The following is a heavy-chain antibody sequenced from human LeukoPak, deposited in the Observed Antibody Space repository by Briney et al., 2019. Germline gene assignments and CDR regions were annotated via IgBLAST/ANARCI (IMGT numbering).Heavy chain of an antibody. CDR3: AKDVRYYDTLTEEGGMDV. Sequence: QPGRSLRLSCAASGFTFKTYAIHWVRQAPGKGLEWVAVISFDGANKYYADSVKGRFIISRDNSKNMFYMEMNSLRAEDTAVYYCAKDVRYYDTLTEEGGMDVWGPGTTVIVSS. D-gene: IGHD3-9*01. J-gene: IGHJ6*02. CDR1: GFTFKTYA. V-gene: IGHV3-30*18. CDR2: ISFDGANK.